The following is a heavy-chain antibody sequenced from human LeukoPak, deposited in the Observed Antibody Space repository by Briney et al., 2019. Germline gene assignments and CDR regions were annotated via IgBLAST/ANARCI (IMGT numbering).Heavy chain of an antibody. D-gene: IGHD2-2*01. CDR3: ARGIVVPAAMGFDP. V-gene: IGHV4-30-4*08. CDR1: GGSISSGDYY. J-gene: IGHJ5*02. CDR2: IYYSGST. Sequence: PSQTLSLTCTVSGGSISSGDYYWSWIRHPRGKGLEWIGYIYYSGSTCYNPSLKSRVTISVDTSKNQFSLKLSSVTAADTAVYYCARGIVVPAAMGFDPWGQGALVTVSS.